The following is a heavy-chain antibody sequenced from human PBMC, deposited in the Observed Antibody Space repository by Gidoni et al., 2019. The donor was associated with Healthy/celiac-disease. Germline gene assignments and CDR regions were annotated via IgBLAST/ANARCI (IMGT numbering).Heavy chain of an antibody. CDR1: GGSFSGYY. Sequence: QVQLQQWGAGLLQPSETLSLTCAVYGGSFSGYYWSWIRQPPGKGLEWIGEINHSGSTNYNPSLKSRVTISVDTSKNQFSLKLSSVTAADTAVYYCARAYYDFWSGYVNYYYYYYMDVWGKGTTVTVSS. CDR3: ARAYYDFWSGYVNYYYYYYMDV. D-gene: IGHD3-3*01. V-gene: IGHV4-34*01. J-gene: IGHJ6*03. CDR2: INHSGST.